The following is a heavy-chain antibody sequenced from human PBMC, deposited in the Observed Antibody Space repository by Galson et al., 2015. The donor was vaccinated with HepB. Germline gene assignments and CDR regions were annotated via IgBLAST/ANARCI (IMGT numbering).Heavy chain of an antibody. Sequence: TLSLTCTVSGGSISSSSYYWGWIRQPPGKGLEWIASFYYSGITYYNPSLKSRVTISVDTSENQFSLKLTSVIAADTAVYFCARTAVVTPEVFDYWGQGTLVTVSS. V-gene: IGHV4-39*01. D-gene: IGHD4-23*01. CDR1: GGSISSSSYY. J-gene: IGHJ4*02. CDR3: ARTAVVTPEVFDY. CDR2: FYYSGIT.